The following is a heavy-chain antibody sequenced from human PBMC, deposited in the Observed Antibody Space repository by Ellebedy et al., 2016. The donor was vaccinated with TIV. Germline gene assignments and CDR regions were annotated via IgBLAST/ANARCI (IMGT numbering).Heavy chain of an antibody. CDR1: GASISSSSYT. V-gene: IGHV4-39*07. J-gene: IGHJ4*02. CDR2: ISDRGTT. CDR3: ARELRWFEEPRYDH. Sequence: SETLSLTXTVSGASISSSSYTWGWIRQPPGKGLEWIASISDRGTTCYNPSLKSRATISLDTSKNQFSLRLNSLTAADTAIYYCARELRWFEEPRYDHWGQGTQVIVSS. D-gene: IGHD3-10*01.